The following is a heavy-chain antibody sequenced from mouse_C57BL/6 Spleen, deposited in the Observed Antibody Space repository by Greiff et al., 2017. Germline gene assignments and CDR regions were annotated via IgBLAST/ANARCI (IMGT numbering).Heavy chain of an antibody. CDR2: ISYDGSN. CDR1: GYSITSGYY. CDR3: AREELPMDY. D-gene: IGHD4-1*01. Sequence: VQLKQSGPGLVKPSQSLSLTCSVTGYSITSGYYWNWIRQFPGNKLEWMGYISYDGSNNYNPSLKNRISITRDTSKNQFFLKLNSVTTEDTATYYCAREELPMDYWGQGTSVTVSS. V-gene: IGHV3-6*01. J-gene: IGHJ4*01.